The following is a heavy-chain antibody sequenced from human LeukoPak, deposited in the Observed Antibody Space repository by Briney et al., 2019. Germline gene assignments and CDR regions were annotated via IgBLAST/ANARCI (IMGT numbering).Heavy chain of an antibody. CDR1: GFTLNKYW. V-gene: IGHV3-74*01. Sequence: PGGSLRLSCEASGFTLNKYWMHWVRQAPGKGLVWVSRITGDGSDIAYADSVKGRFTVSRDDAKNTLFLQMTSLRVEDTAVYYCARDDLLDYWGQGTLVTVSS. CDR3: ARDDLLDY. CDR2: ITGDGSDI. J-gene: IGHJ4*02.